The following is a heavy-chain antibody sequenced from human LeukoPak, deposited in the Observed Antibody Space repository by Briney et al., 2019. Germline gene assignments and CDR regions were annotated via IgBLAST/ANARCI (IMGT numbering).Heavy chain of an antibody. V-gene: IGHV3-9*01. CDR2: ISWNSGSI. D-gene: IGHD3-16*01. CDR1: GFTFDDYA. CDR3: AKDDMITFGGVMSY. J-gene: IGHJ4*02. Sequence: GGSLRLSCAASGFTFDDYAMHWVRHAPGKGLEWVSGISWNSGSIGYADSVKGRFTISRDNAKNSLYLQMNSLRAEDTALYYCAKDDMITFGGVMSYWGQGTLVTVSS.